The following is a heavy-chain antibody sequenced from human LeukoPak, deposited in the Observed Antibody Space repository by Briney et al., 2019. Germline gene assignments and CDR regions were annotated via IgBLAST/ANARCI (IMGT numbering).Heavy chain of an antibody. CDR3: TRHPPGIGYYYYMDV. J-gene: IGHJ6*03. CDR2: IRSKANSYAT. V-gene: IGHV3-73*01. Sequence: GGSLRLSCAASGFTFSGSAMHWVRQASGKGLEWVGRIRSKANSYATAYAASVKGRFTISRDDSKNTAYLQMNSLKTEDTAVYYCTRHPPGIGYYYYMDVWGKGTTVTISS. CDR1: GFTFSGSA. D-gene: IGHD6-13*01.